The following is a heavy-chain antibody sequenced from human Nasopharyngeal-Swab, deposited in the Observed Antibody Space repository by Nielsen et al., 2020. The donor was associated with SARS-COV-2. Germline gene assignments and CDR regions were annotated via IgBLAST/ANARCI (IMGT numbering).Heavy chain of an antibody. CDR2: IYSGGST. CDR1: GFTVSSNY. J-gene: IGHJ6*02. D-gene: IGHD3-10*01. Sequence: GGSLKISCAASGFTVSSNYMSWVRQAPGKGLEWVSVIYSGGSTYYADSVKGRFTISRDNSKNTLYLQMNSLRAEDTAVYYCARELPSLVTMVRGVIAHYYGMDVWGQGTTVTVSS. CDR3: ARELPSLVTMVRGVIAHYYGMDV. V-gene: IGHV3-66*01.